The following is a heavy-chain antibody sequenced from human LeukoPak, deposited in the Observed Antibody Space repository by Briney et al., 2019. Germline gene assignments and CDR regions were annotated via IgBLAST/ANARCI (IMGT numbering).Heavy chain of an antibody. CDR1: GFTFSGSA. CDR2: IRSKADSYTT. Sequence: GGSLRLSCAASGFTFSGSAMHWVRQASGKGLEWLGRIRSKADSYTTAYAASVKGRYIVSRDDSKNTAYLQMNSLKTEDTAVYYCRAAADLNDYWGQGTLVTVSS. J-gene: IGHJ4*02. CDR3: RAAADLNDY. V-gene: IGHV3-73*01. D-gene: IGHD6-13*01.